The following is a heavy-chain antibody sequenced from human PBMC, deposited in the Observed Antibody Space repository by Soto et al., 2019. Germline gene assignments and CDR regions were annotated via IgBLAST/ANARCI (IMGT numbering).Heavy chain of an antibody. V-gene: IGHV3-33*01. CDR2: LWYDGSKK. CDR3: ARDPGYSGFDFDY. J-gene: IGHJ4*02. Sequence: QVQLVESGGGVVQPGRSLRLSCAASGFTFSSHAMHWVRQAPGKGLEWGAVLWYDGSKKYYADSVKGRFTVARDDSKNTLSLQMNSLRVEDTAVYYCARDPGYSGFDFDYWGQGTLVTVSS. CDR1: GFTFSSHA. D-gene: IGHD5-12*01.